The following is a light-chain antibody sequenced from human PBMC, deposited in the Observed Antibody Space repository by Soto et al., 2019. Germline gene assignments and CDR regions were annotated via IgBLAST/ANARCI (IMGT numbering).Light chain of an antibody. CDR3: QQYGTSPLT. V-gene: IGKV3-20*01. CDR1: QSVSSSY. Sequence: PGERVTLSCSASQSVSSSYLTWYQQKPGLAPRLLMYGTSSRAPGIPDRFSGTGSGTDFTLTIRRLEPEDFAVYFCQQYGTSPLTFGGGTKVDIK. CDR2: GTS. J-gene: IGKJ4*01.